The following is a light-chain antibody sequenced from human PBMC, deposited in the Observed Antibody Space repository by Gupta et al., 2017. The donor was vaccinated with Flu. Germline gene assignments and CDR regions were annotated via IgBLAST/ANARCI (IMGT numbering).Light chain of an antibody. Sequence: SLGERATINCKSSQSVLYDSTEKDYLSWYQQKPGQPPKLLISWATTRESGVPDRFSASGSGTDFTLTIASLQAEDVAVYYCQQYYNVPFTFGRGTTLEIK. CDR3: QQYYNVPFT. CDR2: WAT. J-gene: IGKJ2*01. V-gene: IGKV4-1*01. CDR1: QSVLYDSTEKDY.